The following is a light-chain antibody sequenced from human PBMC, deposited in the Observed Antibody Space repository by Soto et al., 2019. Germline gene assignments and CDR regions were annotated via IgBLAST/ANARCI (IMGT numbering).Light chain of an antibody. Sequence: QSALTQPASVSGSPGQSITISCTGTSSDVGYYDYVSWYQQHPGKAPKLMIYEVNNRPSGVSNRFSGSKSGNTASLAISGLQPEDEADYYCSSYTTSSMLFGGGTKLTVL. CDR3: SSYTTSSML. J-gene: IGLJ2*01. CDR2: EVN. CDR1: SSDVGYYDY. V-gene: IGLV2-14*01.